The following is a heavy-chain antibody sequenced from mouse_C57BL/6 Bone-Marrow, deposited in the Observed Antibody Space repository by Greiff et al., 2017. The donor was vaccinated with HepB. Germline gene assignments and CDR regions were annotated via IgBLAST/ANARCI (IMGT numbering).Heavy chain of an antibody. CDR1: GYTFTSYW. J-gene: IGHJ1*03. Sequence: QVQLQQPGAELVRPGSSVKLSCKASGYTFTSYWMHWVKQRPIQGLEWIGMIHPNSGSTNYNEKFKSKATLTVDKSSSTAYMQLSSLTSEDSAVYYCARVGWLLRYFDVWGTGTTVTVSS. CDR2: IHPNSGST. D-gene: IGHD2-3*01. V-gene: IGHV1-64*01. CDR3: ARVGWLLRYFDV.